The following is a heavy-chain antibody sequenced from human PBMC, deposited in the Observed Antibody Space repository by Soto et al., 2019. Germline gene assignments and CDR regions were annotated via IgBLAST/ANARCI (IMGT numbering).Heavy chain of an antibody. V-gene: IGHV1-3*04. CDR2: IKTYNGNT. Sequence: SSVKVYCKASVYTFTIYAMHCLRQAPGQRLEGMGWIKTYNGNTKYSQNFQGRVTITRDTSASTAYMELSSLRSEDTSVYYCARPGVSDYFAYWGQGALVTVSS. J-gene: IGHJ4*02. CDR3: ARPGVSDYFAY. CDR1: VYTFTIYA. D-gene: IGHD2-8*01.